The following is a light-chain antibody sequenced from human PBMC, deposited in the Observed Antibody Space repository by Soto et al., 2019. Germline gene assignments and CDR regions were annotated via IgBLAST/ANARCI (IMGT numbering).Light chain of an antibody. J-gene: IGLJ1*01. CDR1: SSDVGGYNY. V-gene: IGLV2-14*01. CDR2: DVS. Sequence: QSALTQPASVSGSPGQSITISCTGTSSDVGGYNYVSWYQQHPGKAPKLMIYDVSNRPSGVSNRFSGSKSGNTASLTISGLQAEDEADYYCSSDTSSSTPYVLGTGTKLTVL. CDR3: SSDTSSSTPYV.